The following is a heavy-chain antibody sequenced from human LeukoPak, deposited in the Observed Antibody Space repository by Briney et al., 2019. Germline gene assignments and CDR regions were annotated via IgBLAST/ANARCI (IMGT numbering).Heavy chain of an antibody. CDR3: AKDVGPIVGARDYYYMDV. D-gene: IGHD1-26*01. CDR2: MSGSGGST. J-gene: IGHJ6*03. Sequence: GGSLRLSCAASGVTFSSYAMSWVRQAPGKGLEGVSAMSGSGGSTYYADSVKGRFTISRDNSKNTLYLQMNSLRVEDTAVYYCAKDVGPIVGARDYYYMDVWGKGTTVTVSS. V-gene: IGHV3-23*01. CDR1: GVTFSSYA.